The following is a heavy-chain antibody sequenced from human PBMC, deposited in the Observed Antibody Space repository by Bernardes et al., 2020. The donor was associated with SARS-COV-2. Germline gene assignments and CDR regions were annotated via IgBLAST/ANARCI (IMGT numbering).Heavy chain of an antibody. J-gene: IGHJ5*01. V-gene: IGHV3-33*01. CDR2: IWYDGSKS. D-gene: IGHD5-12*01. CDR1: GFMFRSYA. CDR3: ARDSKIYQGFAGYDFDS. Sequence: GSLRLSCAASGFMFRSYAMHWVRQAPGKGLEWVAAIWYDGSKSYYADSVKGRFTISRDNSQNTQYLEMNSLRAEDTAVYYCARDSKIYQGFAGYDFDSWGQGTLVTVSS.